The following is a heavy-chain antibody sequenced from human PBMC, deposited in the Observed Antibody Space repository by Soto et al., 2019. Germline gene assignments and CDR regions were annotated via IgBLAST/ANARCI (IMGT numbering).Heavy chain of an antibody. CDR1: GGSFSGYY. V-gene: IGHV4-34*01. CDR3: ARHHVRGRTIAGAAEF. D-gene: IGHD6-13*01. CDR2: INHSGKT. J-gene: IGHJ4*02. Sequence: QVQLQQWGAGLLKPSETLSLTCAVYGGSFSGYYWSWIRQPPGKGLGGIGEINHSGKTNYNPSLKSRVTISVDTSKNQLFLNLSSVTAADTAMYYCARHHVRGRTIAGAAEFWGQGTLVTVSS.